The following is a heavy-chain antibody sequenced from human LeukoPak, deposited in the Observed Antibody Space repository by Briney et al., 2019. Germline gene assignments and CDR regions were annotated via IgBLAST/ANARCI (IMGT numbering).Heavy chain of an antibody. J-gene: IGHJ6*02. CDR1: GDSIRSGAYY. Sequence: SETLSLSCTVSGDSIRSGAYYWSWIRQRLGKGLEWIGYIYSNGDTYYNPSLKSRITVSVDMSKNQFSLKLSSVTAADSAVYYCARDRGDGMDVWGQGTTVTVSS. V-gene: IGHV4-31*03. CDR3: ARDRGDGMDV. CDR2: IYSNGDT.